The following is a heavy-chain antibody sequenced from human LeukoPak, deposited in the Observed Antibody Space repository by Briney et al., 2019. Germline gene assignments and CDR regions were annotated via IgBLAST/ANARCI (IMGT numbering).Heavy chain of an antibody. D-gene: IGHD6-13*01. CDR3: ARQGGSSSPYYYYYMDV. CDR1: GYSISSGYY. Sequence: KPSETLSLTCAVSGYSISSGYYWGWFRQPPGKGLEWIGCMYHSGSTYYNPSLKSRVTISVDTSKNQFSLKLSSVTAADTAVYYCARQGGSSSPYYYYYMDVWAKGPRSPSP. V-gene: IGHV4-38-2*01. J-gene: IGHJ6*03. CDR2: MYHSGST.